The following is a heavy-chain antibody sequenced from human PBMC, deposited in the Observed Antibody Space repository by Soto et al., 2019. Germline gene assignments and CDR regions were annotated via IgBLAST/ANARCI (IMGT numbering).Heavy chain of an antibody. D-gene: IGHD7-27*01. CDR3: ARVPQLGISLTGTYYSDY. J-gene: IGHJ4*02. Sequence: SQTLSLTCAISGDSVSSNSAAWNWIRQSPSRGLEWLGRTYYRSKWYNDYAVSVKSRITINPGTSKNQFSLQLNSVTPEDTAVYYCARVPQLGISLTGTYYSDYWGQGTLFTVSS. CDR1: GDSVSSNSAA. V-gene: IGHV6-1*01. CDR2: TYYRSKWYN.